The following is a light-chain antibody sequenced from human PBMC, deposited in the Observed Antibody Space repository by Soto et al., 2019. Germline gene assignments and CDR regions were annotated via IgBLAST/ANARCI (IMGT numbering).Light chain of an antibody. V-gene: IGKV3-20*01. CDR3: QQYGSSPFT. CDR1: QSVSSSY. Sequence: EIVLTQSPATLSMSPGERASLFCRASQSVSSSYLAWYQQKPGQAPRLLIYGASSRATGIPDRFSGSGSGTDFPLTISRLEPEDFAVYYCQQYGSSPFTFGPGTKVDIK. J-gene: IGKJ3*01. CDR2: GAS.